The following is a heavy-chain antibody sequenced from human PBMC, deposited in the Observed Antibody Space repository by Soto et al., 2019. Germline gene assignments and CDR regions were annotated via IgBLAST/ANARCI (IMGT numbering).Heavy chain of an antibody. CDR2: ISGSGGST. CDR3: ANLIVVLPAAILDV. CDR1: GFTFSSYA. V-gene: IGHV3-23*01. D-gene: IGHD2-2*01. J-gene: IGHJ6*04. Sequence: GGSLILSCAASGFTFSSYAMSWVRQAPGKGPEWVSAISGSGGSTYYADSVKGRFTISRDNSKNTLYLQMNSLRAEDTAVYYCANLIVVLPAAILDVWGKGTTVTVSS.